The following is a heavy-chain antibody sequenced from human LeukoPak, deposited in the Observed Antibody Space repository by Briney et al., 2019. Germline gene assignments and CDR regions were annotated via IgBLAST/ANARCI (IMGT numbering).Heavy chain of an antibody. J-gene: IGHJ6*03. V-gene: IGHV4-59*01. D-gene: IGHD2-2*01. CDR2: IYYSGST. CDR3: ARVGVVPAAPSTYYYYYMDV. CDR1: GGSISSYY. Sequence: SETLSLTCTVSGGSISSYYWSRIRQPPGKGLEWIGYIYYSGSTNYNPSLKSRVTISVDTSRNQFSLKLSSVTAADTAVYYCARVGVVPAAPSTYYYYYMDVWGKGTTVTVSS.